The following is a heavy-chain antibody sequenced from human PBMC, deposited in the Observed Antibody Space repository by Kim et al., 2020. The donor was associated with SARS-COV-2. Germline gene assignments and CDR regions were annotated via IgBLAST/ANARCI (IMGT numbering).Heavy chain of an antibody. J-gene: IGHJ4*02. CDR1: GYTFTSYA. CDR2: INAGNGNT. D-gene: IGHD3-22*01. V-gene: IGHV1-3*01. CDR3: ARDGVMNYDSSGYSDY. Sequence: ASVKVSCKASGYTFTSYAMHWVRQAPGQRLEWMGWINAGNGNTKYSQKFQGRVTITRDTSASTAYMELSSLRSEDTAVYYCARDGVMNYDSSGYSDYWGQGTLVTVSS.